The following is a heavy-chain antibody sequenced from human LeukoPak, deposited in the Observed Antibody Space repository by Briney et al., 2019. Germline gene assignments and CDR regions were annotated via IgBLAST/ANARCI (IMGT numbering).Heavy chain of an antibody. V-gene: IGHV4-59*08. CDR1: GGSIISSF. CDR3: ARLSGSNGWYPWAFDI. Sequence: SETLSLTCTVSGGSIISSFWSWGWIRQPPGKGLEWIGYIYNTGSTNYDLSLKSRVNILVDTSKNRLSLKLSSVTAADTAVYYCARLSGSNGWYPWAFDIWGRGTMVTVSS. CDR2: IYNTGST. D-gene: IGHD6-19*01. J-gene: IGHJ3*02.